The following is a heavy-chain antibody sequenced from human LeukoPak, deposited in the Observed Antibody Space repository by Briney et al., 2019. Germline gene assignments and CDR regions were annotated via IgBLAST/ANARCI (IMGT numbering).Heavy chain of an antibody. D-gene: IGHD3-16*01. V-gene: IGHV3-72*01. CDR3: ACFTNVFDY. Sequence: SGGSLRLSCAASGFTFSDYYMDWVRQAPGKGLEWVGRIKNKASNYITQYAPSVKGRFTISRDDSKNSLYLQMNNLKTEDTAVYYCACFTNVFDYWGNRTLVPVSS. CDR2: IKNKASNYIT. J-gene: IGHJ4*01. CDR1: GFTFSDYY.